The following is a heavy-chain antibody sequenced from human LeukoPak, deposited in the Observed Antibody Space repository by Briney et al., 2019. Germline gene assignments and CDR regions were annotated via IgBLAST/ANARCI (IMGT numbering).Heavy chain of an antibody. J-gene: IGHJ4*02. CDR3: ARVDYYGSGSYYWATCFAY. Sequence: ASVKVSCKASGYTFTSYGISWVRQAPGQGLEWMGWISAYNGNTNYAQKLQGRVTMTTDTSTSTAYMELRSLRSDDTAVYYFARVDYYGSGSYYWATCFAYWGQGTLVTVSS. V-gene: IGHV1-18*01. CDR1: GYTFTSYG. CDR2: ISAYNGNT. D-gene: IGHD3-10*01.